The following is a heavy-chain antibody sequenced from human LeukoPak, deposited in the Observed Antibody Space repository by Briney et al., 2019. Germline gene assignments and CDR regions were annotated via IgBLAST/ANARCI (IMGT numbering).Heavy chain of an antibody. CDR1: GGSISSYY. Sequence: PSETLSLTCTVSGGSISSYYWSWLRQPPGKGLEWIGCIYYTGSTNYNPSLKSRVTISVDTSKNQFSLKLSSVTAADTAVYYCARDQRSGDYWFDPWGQGTLVTVSS. CDR2: IYYTGST. V-gene: IGHV4-59*01. J-gene: IGHJ5*02. CDR3: ARDQRSGDYWFDP. D-gene: IGHD4-17*01.